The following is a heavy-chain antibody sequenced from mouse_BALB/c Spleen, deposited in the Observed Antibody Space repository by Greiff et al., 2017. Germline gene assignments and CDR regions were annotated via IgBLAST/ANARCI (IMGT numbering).Heavy chain of an antibody. CDR3: VRDRGGWFAY. Sequence: QVQLQQSGPGLVAPSQSLSITCTVSGFSLTSYDISWIRQPPGKGLEWLGVIWTGGGTNYNSAFMSRLSISKDNSKSQVFLKMNSLQTDDTAIYYCVRDRGGWFAYWGQGTLVTVSA. CDR1: GFSLTSYD. V-gene: IGHV2-9-2*01. J-gene: IGHJ3*01. D-gene: IGHD3-1*01. CDR2: IWTGGGT.